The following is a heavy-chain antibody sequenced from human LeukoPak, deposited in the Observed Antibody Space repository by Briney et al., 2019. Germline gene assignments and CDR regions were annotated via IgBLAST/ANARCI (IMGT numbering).Heavy chain of an antibody. V-gene: IGHV1-46*01. CDR3: ARDRDYYGSGTTSRDAFDI. CDR1: GYTFTSYY. J-gene: IGHJ3*02. CDR2: INPSGGST. Sequence: VASVKVSCKASGYTFTSYYMHWVRQAPGQGLEWMGIINPSGGSTSYAQKFQGRVTMTRDTSTSTVHMELSSLRSEDTAVYYCARDRDYYGSGTTSRDAFDIWGQGTMVTVSS. D-gene: IGHD3-10*01.